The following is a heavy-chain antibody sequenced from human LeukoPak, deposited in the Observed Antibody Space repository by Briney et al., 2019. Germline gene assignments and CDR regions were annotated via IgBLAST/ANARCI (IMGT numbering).Heavy chain of an antibody. CDR2: IWYDGSNK. D-gene: IGHD2-2*01. J-gene: IGHJ4*02. CDR1: GFTFSNYG. V-gene: IGHV3-33*06. Sequence: GGSLRLSCAASGFTFSNYGMHWVRQAPGKGLEWVAVIWYDGSNKYYADSVKGRFTISRDNSKNTLYLQMNSLRAEDTAMYYCAKSAVPGRYYFDYWGQGTLVTVSS. CDR3: AKSAVPGRYYFDY.